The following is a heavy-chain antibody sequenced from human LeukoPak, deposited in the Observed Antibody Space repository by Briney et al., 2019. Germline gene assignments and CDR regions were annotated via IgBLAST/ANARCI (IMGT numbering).Heavy chain of an antibody. CDR2: TYYRSKWSN. D-gene: IGHD3-10*01. Sequence: SQTLSLTCAISGDSVSSTSVAWNWIRQSPSGGLEWLGRTYYRSKWSNDYATTVRSRISISRDTSRNQFALQLNSVTPEDTAVYYCARDSARGYGAGSRVDYWGQGTLVTVSS. CDR3: ARDSARGYGAGSRVDY. J-gene: IGHJ4*02. CDR1: GDSVSSTSVA. V-gene: IGHV6-1*01.